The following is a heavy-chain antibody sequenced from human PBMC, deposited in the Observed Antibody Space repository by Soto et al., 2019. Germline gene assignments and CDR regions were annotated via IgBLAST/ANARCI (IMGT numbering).Heavy chain of an antibody. J-gene: IGHJ6*02. CDR2: ISAYNGNT. D-gene: IGHD3-10*01. CDR1: GYTFTSYG. CDR3: ARGLRVPLYGSGSYSYGGMDV. V-gene: IGHV1-18*01. Sequence: GASVKVSCKASGYTFTSYGISWVRQAPGQGLEWMGWISAYNGNTNYAQKLQGRVTMTTDTSTSTAYMELRSLRSDDTAVYYCARGLRVPLYGSGSYSYGGMDVWGQGTKVIVSS.